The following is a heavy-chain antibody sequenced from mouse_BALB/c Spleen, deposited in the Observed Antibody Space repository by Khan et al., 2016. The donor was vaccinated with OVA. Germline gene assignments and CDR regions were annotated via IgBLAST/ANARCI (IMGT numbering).Heavy chain of an antibody. D-gene: IGHD1-1*01. CDR2: VSYSGNT. CDR1: GYSITSDYA. CDR3: ARVYGEDFDY. Sequence: VQLQESGPGLVKPSQSLSLTCTVTGYSITSDYAWNWIRQLPGNKLEWMGFVSYSGNTNYNPSFKSRTSITRDTSNNQFFLQYNSVTTEDAATYYCARVYGEDFDYWGQGTTLTVSS. V-gene: IGHV3-2*02. J-gene: IGHJ2*01.